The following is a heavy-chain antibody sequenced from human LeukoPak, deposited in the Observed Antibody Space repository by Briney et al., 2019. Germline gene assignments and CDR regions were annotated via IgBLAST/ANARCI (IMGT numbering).Heavy chain of an antibody. CDR2: IRYDGTNK. Sequence: PGGSLRLSCAASGFTFSTYGMHWVRQAPGKGLEWVAFIRYDGTNKNYADSVKGRFTISRDNSKNTLYLQMNSLGPEDTAVYYCAKVPAIAAAGVDYWGQGTLVTVSS. CDR3: AKVPAIAAAGVDY. CDR1: GFTFSTYG. D-gene: IGHD6-13*01. J-gene: IGHJ4*02. V-gene: IGHV3-30*02.